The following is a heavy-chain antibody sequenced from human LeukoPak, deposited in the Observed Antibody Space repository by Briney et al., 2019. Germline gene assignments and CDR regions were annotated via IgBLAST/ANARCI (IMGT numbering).Heavy chain of an antibody. CDR1: GGTFSSYA. CDR3: ARINLSRYYYDGSGYQAFDI. V-gene: IGHV1-69*13. D-gene: IGHD3-22*01. J-gene: IGHJ3*02. Sequence: SVKVSCKASGGTFSSYAISWVRQAPGQGLEWMGGIIPIFGTANYAQKFQGRVTITADESTSTAYMELSSLRSEDTAVYYCARINLSRYYYDGSGYQAFDIWGQGTMVTVSS. CDR2: IIPIFGTA.